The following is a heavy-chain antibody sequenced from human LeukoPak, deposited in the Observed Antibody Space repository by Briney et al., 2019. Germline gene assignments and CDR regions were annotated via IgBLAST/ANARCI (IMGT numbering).Heavy chain of an antibody. J-gene: IGHJ6*02. CDR2: LYYSGST. CDR3: ARGWSSGSLSLDV. Sequence: SETLSLTCTVSSGSISSYYWNWLRQPPGRGLEWIGYLYYSGSTNYNPSLKSRVTMSVDTSKNQFSLKLSSVTAADTAVYYCARGWSSGSLSLDVWGQGTTVTVSS. CDR1: SGSISSYY. V-gene: IGHV4-59*01. D-gene: IGHD3-10*01.